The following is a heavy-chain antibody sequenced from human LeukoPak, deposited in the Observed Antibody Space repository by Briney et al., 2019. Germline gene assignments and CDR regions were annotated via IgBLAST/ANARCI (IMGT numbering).Heavy chain of an antibody. CDR3: ARDADYYDSSGYYRALNL. CDR2: INHSGST. V-gene: IGHV4-34*01. Sequence: SETLSLTCAVYGGSFSGYYWSWIRQPPGKGLEWIGEINHSGSTNYNPSLKSRVTISVDTSKNQFSLKLSSVTAADTAVYYCARDADYYDSSGYYRALNLWGQGTLVTVSS. CDR1: GGSFSGYY. D-gene: IGHD3-22*01. J-gene: IGHJ4*02.